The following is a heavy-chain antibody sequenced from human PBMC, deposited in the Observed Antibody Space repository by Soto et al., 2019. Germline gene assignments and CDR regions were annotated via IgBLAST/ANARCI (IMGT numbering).Heavy chain of an antibody. CDR2: ISSSGSTI. CDR3: ARRDYDFWSVYYEGNYYYYMDV. Sequence: QVQLVESGGGLVKPGGSLRLSCAASGFTFSDYYMSWIRQAPGKGLEWVSYISSSGSTIYYADSVKGRFTISRDNAKNSLYLQMNSLRAEDTAVYYCARRDYDFWSVYYEGNYYYYMDVWGKGTTVTVSS. J-gene: IGHJ6*03. V-gene: IGHV3-11*01. CDR1: GFTFSDYY. D-gene: IGHD3-3*01.